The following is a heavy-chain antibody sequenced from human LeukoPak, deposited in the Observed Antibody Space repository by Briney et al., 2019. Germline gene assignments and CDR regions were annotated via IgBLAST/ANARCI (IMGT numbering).Heavy chain of an antibody. D-gene: IGHD3-10*01. CDR3: ARGRYGSGSYFFDY. V-gene: IGHV4-4*07. CDR1: GGSISSFY. CDR2: VFTSGST. Sequence: PSETLSLTCTVSGGSISSFYWSWVPQPAGKGLEWIGRVFTSGSTNYSPSLKSRVTLSVDTSKNQFSLKLSSVTAADTAMYYCARGRYGSGSYFFDYWGQGTLVTVSP. J-gene: IGHJ4*02.